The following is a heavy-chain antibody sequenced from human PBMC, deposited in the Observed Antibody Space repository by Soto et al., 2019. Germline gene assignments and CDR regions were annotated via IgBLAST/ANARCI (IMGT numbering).Heavy chain of an antibody. D-gene: IGHD6-6*01. CDR1: GFTFSSYA. Sequence: QVQLVESGGGVVQPGRSLRLSCAASGFTFSSYAMHWVRQAPGKGLEWVAVISYDGSNKYYADSVKGRFTISRDNSKNSLYLQMNSLRDEDTAVYYCARDAGKQLGVFDYWGQGTLVTVSS. CDR2: ISYDGSNK. CDR3: ARDAGKQLGVFDY. J-gene: IGHJ4*02. V-gene: IGHV3-30-3*01.